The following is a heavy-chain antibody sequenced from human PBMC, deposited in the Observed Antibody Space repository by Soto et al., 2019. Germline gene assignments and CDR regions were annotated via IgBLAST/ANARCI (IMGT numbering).Heavy chain of an antibody. CDR1: GGSISSGDYY. CDR3: PSSWSGSRPRFDP. D-gene: IGHD3-3*01. V-gene: IGHV4-31*03. J-gene: IGHJ5*02. CDR2: IYYSGST. Sequence: QVQLQESGPGLVKPSQTLSLTCTVSGGSISSGDYYWSWIRQHPGKGLEWIGYIYYSGSTYYNPSLTSRVTLFVVTSTTPFPLKLSSVTAPATALFYSPSSWSGSRPRFDPWCQGTLVTVSS.